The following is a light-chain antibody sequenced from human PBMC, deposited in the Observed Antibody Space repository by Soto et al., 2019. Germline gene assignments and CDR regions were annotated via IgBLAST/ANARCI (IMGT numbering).Light chain of an antibody. J-gene: IGKJ1*01. CDR1: QSVSRN. Sequence: EIVVTQSPATLFVSPGERATLSCRASQSVSRNVAWYQQKPGQAPRLLIHDASTRATGISVRFSGSGSGTEFTLTISSLQSEDFAVYYCQQYNNWLWTFGQGTKVEIK. V-gene: IGKV3-15*01. CDR2: DAS. CDR3: QQYNNWLWT.